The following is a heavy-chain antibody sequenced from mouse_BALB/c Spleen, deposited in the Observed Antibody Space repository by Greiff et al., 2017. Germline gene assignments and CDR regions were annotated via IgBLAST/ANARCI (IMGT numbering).Heavy chain of an antibody. CDR2: INPYNDGT. J-gene: IGHJ2*01. CDR3: ARDGYYEGFYY. D-gene: IGHD2-3*01. V-gene: IGHV1-14*01. CDR1: GYTFTSYV. Sequence: VQLKESGPELVKPGASVKMSCKASGYTFTSYVMHWVKQKPGQGLEWIGYINPYNDGTKYNEKFKGKATLTSDKSSSTAYMELSSLTSEDSAVYYCARDGYYEGFYYWGQGTTLTVSS.